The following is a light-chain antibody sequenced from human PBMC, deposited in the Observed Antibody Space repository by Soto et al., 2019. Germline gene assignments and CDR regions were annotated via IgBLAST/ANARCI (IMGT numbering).Light chain of an antibody. CDR2: EVR. Sequence: QSVLTQPASVSGSPGQSITISCTGTSSDVGGYKYVSWYQQHPGKAPKLMIYEVRNRPSGGSSRFSGSKSGNTASLTISGLQAEDEADYYCSSYTSTTTLGVFGTGTKVTVL. CDR1: SSDVGGYKY. CDR3: SSYTSTTTLGV. J-gene: IGLJ1*01. V-gene: IGLV2-14*01.